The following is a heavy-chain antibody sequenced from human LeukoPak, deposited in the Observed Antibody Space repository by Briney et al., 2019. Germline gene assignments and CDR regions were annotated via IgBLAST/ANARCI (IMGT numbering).Heavy chain of an antibody. CDR3: ARGSDEHYFDY. CDR2: INPSGGST. CDR1: GYTSTSYY. V-gene: IGHV1-46*01. J-gene: IGHJ4*02. Sequence: ASVKVSCKASGYTSTSYYMHWVRQAPGQGLEWMGIINPSGGSTSYAQKFQGRVTMTRDTSTSTVFMELSSLRSDDTAVYYCARGSDEHYFDYWGQGTLVTVPS.